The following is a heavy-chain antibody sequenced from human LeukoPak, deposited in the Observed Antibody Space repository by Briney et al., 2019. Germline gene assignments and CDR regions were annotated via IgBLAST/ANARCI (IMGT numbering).Heavy chain of an antibody. V-gene: IGHV3-15*01. J-gene: IGHJ1*01. CDR3: TTDRHHFDGFGAIWGGGYFQP. CDR1: GFTFKNAW. CDR2: IKRKSDGGTT. Sequence: PGGSLRLSCAASGFTFKNAWMTWVRQAPGKGLEWVGRIKRKSDGGTTDYAAPVMGRFSISRDDSQNTLFLQMNSLKTEDTAVYYCTTDRHHFDGFGAIWGGGYFQPWGQGTLVTVSS. D-gene: IGHD3-16*01.